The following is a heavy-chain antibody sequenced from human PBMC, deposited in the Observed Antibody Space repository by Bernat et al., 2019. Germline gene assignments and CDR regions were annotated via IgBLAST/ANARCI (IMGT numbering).Heavy chain of an antibody. CDR2: ISYDGSNK. Sequence: VQLVESGGGLVKPGGSLRLSCAASGFTFSNAWMSWVRQAPGKGLEWVAVISYDGSNKYYADSVKGRFTISRDNSKNTLYLQMNSLRAEDTAVYYCAKGAFFGSSWYSVAEYFQHWGQGTLVTVSS. CDR3: AKGAFFGSSWYSVAEYFQH. V-gene: IGHV3-30*18. J-gene: IGHJ1*01. D-gene: IGHD6-13*01. CDR1: GFTFSNAW.